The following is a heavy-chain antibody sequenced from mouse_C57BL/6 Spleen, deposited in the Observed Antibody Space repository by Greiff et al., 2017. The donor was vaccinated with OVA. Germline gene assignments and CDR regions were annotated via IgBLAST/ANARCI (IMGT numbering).Heavy chain of an antibody. CDR2: IYPGSGGT. Sequence: QVQLQQSGAELVRPGTSVKVSCKASGYAFTNYLIEWVKQRPGQGLEWIGVIYPGSGGTNYNEKFKGKATLTADKSSSTAYMQLSSLTSEDSAVYFCAREGGYFPFGYWGQGTTLTVSS. CDR3: AREGGYFPFGY. J-gene: IGHJ2*01. V-gene: IGHV1-54*01. D-gene: IGHD2-3*01. CDR1: GYAFTNYL.